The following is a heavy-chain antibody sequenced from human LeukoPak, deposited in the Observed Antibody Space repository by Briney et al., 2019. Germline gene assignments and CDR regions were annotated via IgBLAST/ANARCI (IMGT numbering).Heavy chain of an antibody. CDR1: GYTFTRYY. D-gene: IGHD4-23*01. Sequence: ASVKVSCKASGYTFTRYYIHWVRQAPGQGLEWMGIINPGGGSTSYAQKFQDRVTMTRDTSTSTVYMELSSLRSEDTAVYYCAKDLRWDHPGFDPWGQGTLVIVSS. CDR3: AKDLRWDHPGFDP. J-gene: IGHJ5*02. V-gene: IGHV1-46*01. CDR2: INPGGGST.